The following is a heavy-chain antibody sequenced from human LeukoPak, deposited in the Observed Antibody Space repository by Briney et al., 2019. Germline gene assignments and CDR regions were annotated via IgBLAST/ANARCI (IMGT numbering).Heavy chain of an antibody. CDR3: ARGTVGYYDFWSGYPYFDY. CDR2: IYHSGST. D-gene: IGHD3-3*01. CDR1: GGSISSGGYS. Sequence: KPSQTPSLTCAVSGGSISSGGYSWSWIRQPPGKGLEWIGYIYHSGSTYYNPSLKSRVTISVDRSKNQFSLKLSSVTAADTAVYYCARGTVGYYDFWSGYPYFDYWGQGTLVTVSS. V-gene: IGHV4-30-2*01. J-gene: IGHJ4*02.